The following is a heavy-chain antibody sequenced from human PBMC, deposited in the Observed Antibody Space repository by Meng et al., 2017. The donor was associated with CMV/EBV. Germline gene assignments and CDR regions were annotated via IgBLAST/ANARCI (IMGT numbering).Heavy chain of an antibody. Sequence: GESLKISCAASGFTFSDYYMSRIRQAPEKGLEWVSYITNSGNTIYDADSVKGRFSISRDNARNSLYLQMNSLRAEDTAVYYCARKRSQVSGSAFDIWGHGTMVTVSS. D-gene: IGHD3-10*01. CDR1: GFTFSDYY. J-gene: IGHJ3*02. CDR3: ARKRSQVSGSAFDI. CDR2: ITNSGNTI. V-gene: IGHV3-11*01.